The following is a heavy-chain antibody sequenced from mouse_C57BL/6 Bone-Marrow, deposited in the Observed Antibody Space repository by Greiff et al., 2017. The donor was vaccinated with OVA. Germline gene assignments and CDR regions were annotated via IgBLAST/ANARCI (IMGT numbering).Heavy chain of an antibody. CDR3: VRPHDSPCAY. CDR1: GFSFNTYA. V-gene: IGHV10-1*01. Sequence: EVQVVESGGGLVQPKGSLKLSCAASGFSFNTYAMTWVRQAPGKGLEWVARISSKSNNYATPYADPVKYRFTNSRDDSESILYLQLNNLETEDTAVYYCVRPHDSPCAYWGQGTLVTVSA. CDR2: ISSKSNNYAT. J-gene: IGHJ3*01. D-gene: IGHD2-4*01.